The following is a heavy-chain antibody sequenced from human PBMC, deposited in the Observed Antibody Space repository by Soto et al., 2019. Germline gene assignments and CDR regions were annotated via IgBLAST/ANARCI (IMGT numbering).Heavy chain of an antibody. CDR1: GGTISSYY. D-gene: IGHD4-17*01. V-gene: IGHV4-59*08. J-gene: IGHJ3*02. Sequence: SETLSLTCTVSGGTISSYYWSWIRQPPGKGLEWIGYIYYSGSTNYNPSLKSRVTISVDTSKNQFSLKLSSVTAADTAVYYCAGRYGHAFDIWGQGTMVTVS. CDR3: AGRYGHAFDI. CDR2: IYYSGST.